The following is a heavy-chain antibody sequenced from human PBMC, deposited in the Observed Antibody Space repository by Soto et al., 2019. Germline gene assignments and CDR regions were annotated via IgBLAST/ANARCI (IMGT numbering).Heavy chain of an antibody. CDR2: INPASGSP. D-gene: IGHD6-13*01. CDR1: GYTFTHYY. CDR3: ARDFAAGDL. J-gene: IGHJ5*02. Sequence: QVQLVQSGAEVKKPGASVKLSCRTSGYTFTHYYIHWVRQAPGQGLERLALINPASGSPNYAQDFQGRVNLTMDTSTTTGYMELSGLRAEETAIFYCARDFAAGDLWGQGTLVTVSS. V-gene: IGHV1-46*01.